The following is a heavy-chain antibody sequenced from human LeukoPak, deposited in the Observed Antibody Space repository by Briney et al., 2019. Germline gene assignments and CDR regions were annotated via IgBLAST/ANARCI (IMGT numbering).Heavy chain of an antibody. Sequence: ASVKVSCKTSGYTFTDYYLHWVRQAPGQGLEWVGWIHPNTGDTHYAQKFQGRLTMTRDTSISTVYMELTRLRSDDTAVYYCARDMGRYSGYDYDYWGQGTLVTASS. D-gene: IGHD5-12*01. CDR1: GYTFTDYY. CDR2: IHPNTGDT. V-gene: IGHV1-2*02. CDR3: ARDMGRYSGYDYDY. J-gene: IGHJ4*02.